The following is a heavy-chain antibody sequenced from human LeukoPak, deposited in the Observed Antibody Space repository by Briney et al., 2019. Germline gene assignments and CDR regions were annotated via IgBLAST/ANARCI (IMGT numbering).Heavy chain of an antibody. J-gene: IGHJ4*02. CDR1: GYSFTSYW. D-gene: IGHD5-24*01. CDR2: IYPGDSDT. Sequence: GESLKISCQGYGYSFTSYWIGWVRQLPGKGLEWMGIIYPGDSDTRYSPSFQGQVTISADKSISTAYLQWSSLKASDTAMYYCARLRGMATISVIDYWGQGTLVTVSS. V-gene: IGHV5-51*01. CDR3: ARLRGMATISVIDY.